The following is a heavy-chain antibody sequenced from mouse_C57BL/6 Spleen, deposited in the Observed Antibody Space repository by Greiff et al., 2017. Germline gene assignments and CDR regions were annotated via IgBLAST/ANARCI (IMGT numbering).Heavy chain of an antibody. J-gene: IGHJ1*03. V-gene: IGHV3-6*01. D-gene: IGHD1-1*02. CDR1: GYSFTSGYY. CDR2: ISDDGSN. Sequence: DVKLQESGPGLVKPSQSLSLTCSVTGYSFTSGYYWNWIRQFPGNKLEWMGYISDDGSNNYNPSLKNRSSITRDTSKNQSFLKLNSVTTEDTATYYCARFFYGAYWYFDVWGTGTTVTVSS. CDR3: ARFFYGAYWYFDV.